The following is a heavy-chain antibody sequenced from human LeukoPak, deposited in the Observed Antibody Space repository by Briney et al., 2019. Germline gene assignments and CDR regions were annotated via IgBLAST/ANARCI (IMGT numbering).Heavy chain of an antibody. CDR2: IYYSGST. V-gene: IGHV4-39*01. CDR3: ARYSYGLFDY. Sequence: SETLSLTCTVSGGSIRSSYYYWGWIRQPPGKGLEWIGSIYYSGSTYYNPSLKSRVTISVDTSKNQFSLKLSSVTAADTAVYYCARYSYGLFDYWGQGTLVTVSS. D-gene: IGHD5-18*01. CDR1: GGSIRSSYYY. J-gene: IGHJ4*02.